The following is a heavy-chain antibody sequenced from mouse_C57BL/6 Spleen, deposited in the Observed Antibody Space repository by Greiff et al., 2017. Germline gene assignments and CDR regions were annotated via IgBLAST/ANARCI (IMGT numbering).Heavy chain of an antibody. D-gene: IGHD2-3*01. J-gene: IGHJ4*01. CDR3: AKSILYYAMDY. Sequence: EVKLMESGPELVKPGASVKMSCKASGYTFTDYNMHWVKQSHGKSLEWIGYINPNNGGTSYNQKFKGKATLTVNKSSSTAYMELRSLTSEDSAVYYCAKSILYYAMDYWGQGTSVTVSS. CDR2: INPNNGGT. V-gene: IGHV1-22*01. CDR1: GYTFTDYN.